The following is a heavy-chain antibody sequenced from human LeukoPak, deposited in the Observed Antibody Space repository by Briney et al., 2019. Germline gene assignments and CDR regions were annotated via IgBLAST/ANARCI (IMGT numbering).Heavy chain of an antibody. CDR1: GGSISSSSYY. J-gene: IGHJ4*02. D-gene: IGHD3-3*01. Sequence: PSETLSLTCTVSGGSISSSSYYWGWIRQPPGKGLEWIGSIYYSGSTYNPSLKSRVTISVDTSKNQFSLKLSSVTAADTAVYYCARVSAVYYDFWSGYPTHFDYWGQGTLVTVSS. CDR2: IYYSGST. V-gene: IGHV4-39*01. CDR3: ARVSAVYYDFWSGYPTHFDY.